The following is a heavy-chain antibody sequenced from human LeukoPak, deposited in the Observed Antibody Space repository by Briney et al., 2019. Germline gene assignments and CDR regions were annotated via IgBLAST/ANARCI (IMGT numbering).Heavy chain of an antibody. V-gene: IGHV4-39*07. Sequence: SETLSLTCTVSGGSISSSNYYWGWIRQPPGKGLEWIGSMYYSGSTHYNPSLKSRVTISVDTSKNQFSLKLSSVTAADTAVYYCARDVNAPNWGHAFDIWGQGTMVTVSS. J-gene: IGHJ3*02. CDR2: MYYSGST. CDR3: ARDVNAPNWGHAFDI. D-gene: IGHD7-27*01. CDR1: GGSISSSNYY.